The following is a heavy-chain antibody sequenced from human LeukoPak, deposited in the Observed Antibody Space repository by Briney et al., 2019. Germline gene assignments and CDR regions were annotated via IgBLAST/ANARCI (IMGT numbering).Heavy chain of an antibody. CDR2: ISSSGSTI. CDR1: GFTFSSYE. Sequence: GGSLRLSCAASGFTFSSYEMNWVRQAPGKGLEWVSYISSSGSTIYYADSVKGRFTISRDNAKNSLYLQMNSLRVEDTAVYYCARRGRAAHAFDIWGQGTMVTVSS. D-gene: IGHD6-6*01. V-gene: IGHV3-48*03. CDR3: ARRGRAAHAFDI. J-gene: IGHJ3*02.